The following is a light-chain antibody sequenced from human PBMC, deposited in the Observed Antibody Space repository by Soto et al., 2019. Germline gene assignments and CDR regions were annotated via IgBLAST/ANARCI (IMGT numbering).Light chain of an antibody. J-gene: IGLJ1*01. CDR1: SFNIGNNY. Sequence: QSVLTQPPSVSAAPGQKVTISCSGSSFNIGNNYVSWYQQLPGTAPKLLIYENNKRPSGILDRFSGSKSGTSATLGITGLRTGDEADYYCGTWDSSLSAFVFGTGTKVTVL. CDR3: GTWDSSLSAFV. CDR2: ENN. V-gene: IGLV1-51*02.